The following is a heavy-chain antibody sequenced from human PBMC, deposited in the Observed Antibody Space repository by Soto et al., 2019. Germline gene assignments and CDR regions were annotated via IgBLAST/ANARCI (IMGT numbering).Heavy chain of an antibody. J-gene: IGHJ4*02. Sequence: SGPTLVNPTQTLTLTCTFSGFSLSTSGVGVGWIRQPPGKALEWLALIYWNDDKRYSPSLKSRLTITKDTSKNQVVLTMTNMDPVDTATYYCAHRRPATPIWYGSGSSTELLFAYWGQGTLVAVSS. CDR1: GFSLSTSGVG. V-gene: IGHV2-5*01. CDR2: IYWNDDK. CDR3: AHRRPATPIWYGSGSSTELLFAY. D-gene: IGHD3-10*01.